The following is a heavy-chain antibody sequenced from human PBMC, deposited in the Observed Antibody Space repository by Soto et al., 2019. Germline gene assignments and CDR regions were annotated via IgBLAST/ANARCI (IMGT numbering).Heavy chain of an antibody. V-gene: IGHV3-23*01. Sequence: GSLRLSCAASGFTFSSYAMSWVRQAPGKGLEWVSAISGSGGSTYYADSVKGRFTISRDNSKNTLYLQMNSLRAEDTAVYYCAKRARKPPYGDYEFYYYYYMDVWGKGTTVTVSS. D-gene: IGHD4-17*01. J-gene: IGHJ6*03. CDR2: ISGSGGST. CDR1: GFTFSSYA. CDR3: AKRARKPPYGDYEFYYYYYMDV.